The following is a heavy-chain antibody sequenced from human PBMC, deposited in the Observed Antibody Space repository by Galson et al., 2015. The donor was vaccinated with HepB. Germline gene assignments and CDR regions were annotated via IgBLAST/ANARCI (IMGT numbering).Heavy chain of an antibody. CDR3: ARGTYDFWSGREYFDL. CDR1: GGSISSXSYY. Sequence: LSLTCTVSGGSISSXSYYWGWIRQPPGKGLEWIGSIYYSGSTYYNPSLKSRVTISVDTSKNQFSLKLSSVTAADTAVYYCARGTYDFWSGREYFDLWGRGTLVTVSS. J-gene: IGHJ2*01. D-gene: IGHD3-3*01. CDR2: IYYSGST. V-gene: IGHV4-39*07.